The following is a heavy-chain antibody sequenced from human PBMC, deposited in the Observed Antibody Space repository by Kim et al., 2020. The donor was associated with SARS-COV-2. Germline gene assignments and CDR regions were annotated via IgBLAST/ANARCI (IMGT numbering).Heavy chain of an antibody. CDR2: ISSSSSHI. J-gene: IGHJ4*02. Sequence: GGSLRLSCAASGFTFSSYSMNWVRQAPGKGLEWVSSISSSSSHIYKADSVKGRFTISRDSAKNSLYLQMNSLRAEDTAVYYCARDGGYNYGRGKYFDYWGQGTLVTVSS. V-gene: IGHV3-21*01. D-gene: IGHD5-18*01. CDR3: ARDGGYNYGRGKYFDY. CDR1: GFTFSSYS.